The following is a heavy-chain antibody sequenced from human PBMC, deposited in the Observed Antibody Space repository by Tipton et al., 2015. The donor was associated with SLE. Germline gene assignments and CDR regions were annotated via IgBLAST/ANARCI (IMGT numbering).Heavy chain of an antibody. D-gene: IGHD3-10*01. CDR1: GFTFSLYG. Sequence: QLVQSGGGLVQPGRSLRLSCAASGFTFSLYGMHWVRQAPGKGLEWVALISYDGTETDYADSLKGRFTISRDNSKNTLYLQMDTLRAADTAVYYCARRLFRGGTPYFLDSWGQGTLVTVSS. V-gene: IGHV3-33*05. J-gene: IGHJ5*01. CDR2: ISYDGTET. CDR3: ARRLFRGGTPYFLDS.